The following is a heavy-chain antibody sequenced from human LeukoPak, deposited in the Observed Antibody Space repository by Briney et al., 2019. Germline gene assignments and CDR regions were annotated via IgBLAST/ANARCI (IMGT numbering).Heavy chain of an antibody. CDR3: ARRITMIGKFDP. Sequence: ASVKVSCKASGYKFTNYGISWVRQAPGQGLEWMGWISPYNGNTIYAQKLQGRVTMTTDTSTSTAYMELRSLRSDDTAVYYCARRITMIGKFDPWGQGTLVTVSS. D-gene: IGHD3-22*01. CDR1: GYKFTNYG. J-gene: IGHJ5*02. CDR2: ISPYNGNT. V-gene: IGHV1-18*01.